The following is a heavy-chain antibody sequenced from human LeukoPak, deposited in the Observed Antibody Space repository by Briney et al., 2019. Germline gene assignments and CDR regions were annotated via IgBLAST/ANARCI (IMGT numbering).Heavy chain of an antibody. D-gene: IGHD4-17*01. Sequence: GGSLRLSCAASGFSFRSYSMNWVRQAPGKGLEWVSSITNSSNYIYYSDSVKGRFTISRDNAKNSLYLQMNSLRAEDTAVYYCARDQGDYGDFDYWGQGTLVTVSS. CDR2: ITNSSNYI. CDR3: ARDQGDYGDFDY. V-gene: IGHV3-21*01. J-gene: IGHJ4*02. CDR1: GFSFRSYS.